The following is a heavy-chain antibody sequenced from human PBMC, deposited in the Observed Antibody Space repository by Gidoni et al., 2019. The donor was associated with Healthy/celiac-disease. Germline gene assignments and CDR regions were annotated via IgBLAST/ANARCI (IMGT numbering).Heavy chain of an antibody. CDR3: AKGARYYDFWSGYPNLYYYYGMDV. CDR2: ISGSGGST. Sequence: EVQLLESGGGLVQHGGSLRLPCAARGFPFNRYALRWVRQSPGKGLEWVSAISGSGGSTYYADSVKGRFTISRDNSKNTLYLQMNSLRAEDTAVYYCAKGARYYDFWSGYPNLYYYYGMDVWGQGTTVTVSS. CDR1: GFPFNRYA. D-gene: IGHD3-3*01. J-gene: IGHJ6*02. V-gene: IGHV3-23*01.